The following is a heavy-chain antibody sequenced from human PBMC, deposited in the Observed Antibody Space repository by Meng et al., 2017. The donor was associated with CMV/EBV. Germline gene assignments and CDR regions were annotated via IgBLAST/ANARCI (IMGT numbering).Heavy chain of an antibody. CDR1: GGSISSSSYY. CDR2: IYYSGST. Sequence: QTQLQEAGPGLVKPSETLSLTCTVSGGSISSSSYYWGWIRQPPGKGLEWIGSIYYSGSTYYNPSLKSRVTTSVDTSKNQFSLKLSSVTAADTAVYYCARDLSNPLVVPAAYNWFDPWGQGTLVTVSS. V-gene: IGHV4-39*07. CDR3: ARDLSNPLVVPAAYNWFDP. J-gene: IGHJ5*02. D-gene: IGHD2-2*01.